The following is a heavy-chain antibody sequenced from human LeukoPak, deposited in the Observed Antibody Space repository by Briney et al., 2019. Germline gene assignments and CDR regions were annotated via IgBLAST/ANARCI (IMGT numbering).Heavy chain of an antibody. CDR2: IYSGGST. D-gene: IGHD5-24*01. CDR1: GFTVSSNY. J-gene: IGHJ4*02. V-gene: IGHV3-53*01. CDR3: ASGGQRDGYNLGY. Sequence: GGSMRPSCAASGFTVSSNYMGWVRQLAGEVLGWVSFIYSGGSTYYADSVKGRFTISRDNSKNTLYLQMNSLRAEDTAVYYCASGGQRDGYNLGYWGQGTLVTVSS.